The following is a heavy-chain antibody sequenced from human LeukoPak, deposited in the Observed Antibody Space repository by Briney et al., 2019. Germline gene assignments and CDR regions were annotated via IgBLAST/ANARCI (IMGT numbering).Heavy chain of an antibody. CDR1: GYTFTSYY. D-gene: IGHD2-2*01. CDR2: INPSGGST. J-gene: IGHJ6*02. V-gene: IGHV1-46*01. Sequence: ASVKVSCKASGYTFTSYYMHWVRQAPGQGLEWMGIINPSGGSTRYAQKFQGRVTMTRDTSTSTVYMELSSLRSEDTAVYYCARQSDDPYCSSTSCMNGGYYYGMDVWGQGTTVTVSS. CDR3: ARQSDDPYCSSTSCMNGGYYYGMDV.